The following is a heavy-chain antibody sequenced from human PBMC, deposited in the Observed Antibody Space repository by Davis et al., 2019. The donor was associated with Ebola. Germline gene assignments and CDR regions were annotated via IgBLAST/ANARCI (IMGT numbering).Heavy chain of an antibody. CDR1: GGSISSYY. V-gene: IGHV4-59*05. CDR3: ARHNVDIVVVVAAIPDWFDP. J-gene: IGHJ5*02. Sequence: MPSETLSLTCTVSGGSISSYYWSWIRQPPGKGLEWIGSIYYSGSTYYNPSLKSRVTISVDTSKNQFSLKLSSVTAADTAVYYCARHNVDIVVVVAAIPDWFDPWGQGTLVTVSS. CDR2: IYYSGST. D-gene: IGHD2-15*01.